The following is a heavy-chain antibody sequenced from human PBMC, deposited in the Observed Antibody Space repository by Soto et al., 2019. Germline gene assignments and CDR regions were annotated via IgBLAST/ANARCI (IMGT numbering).Heavy chain of an antibody. J-gene: IGHJ4*02. Sequence: GGSLRLSCAASGFTFSSYSINWVRQAPGKGLEWVSSISSSSSYIYYADSVKGRFTISRDNAKNSLYLQMNSLRAEDTALYYCARAYCSGGSCYPFDYWGQGTPVTVSS. CDR2: ISSSSSYI. CDR1: GFTFSSYS. V-gene: IGHV3-21*01. CDR3: ARAYCSGGSCYPFDY. D-gene: IGHD2-15*01.